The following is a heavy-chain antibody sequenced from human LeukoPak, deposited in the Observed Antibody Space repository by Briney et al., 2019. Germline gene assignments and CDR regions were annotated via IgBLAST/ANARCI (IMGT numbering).Heavy chain of an antibody. J-gene: IGHJ4*02. D-gene: IGHD6-13*01. CDR3: ATAIAAAGYDY. CDR1: GGTFSSYA. V-gene: IGHV1-69*06. CDR2: IIPIFGTA. Sequence: ASVKVSCKASGGTFSSYAISWVRQAPGQGLEWMGGIIPIFGTANYAQKFQGRVTMTEDTSTDTAYMELSSLRSEDTAVYYCATAIAAAGYDYWGQGTLVTVSS.